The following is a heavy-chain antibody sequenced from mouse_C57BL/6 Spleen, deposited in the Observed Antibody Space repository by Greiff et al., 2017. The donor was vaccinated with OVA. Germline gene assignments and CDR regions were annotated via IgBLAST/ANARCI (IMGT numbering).Heavy chain of an antibody. CDR1: GYSITSGYY. V-gene: IGHV3-6*01. J-gene: IGHJ2*01. Sequence: EVKLMESGPGLVKPSQSLSLTCSVTGYSITSGYYWNWIRQFPGNKLEWMGYISYDGSNNYNQSLKNRISITRATSKNQFVLKLNSVTTEDTATYYGARPIYYEYDGDDYWGQGTTLTVSS. CDR3: ARPIYYEYDGDDY. D-gene: IGHD2-4*01. CDR2: ISYDGSN.